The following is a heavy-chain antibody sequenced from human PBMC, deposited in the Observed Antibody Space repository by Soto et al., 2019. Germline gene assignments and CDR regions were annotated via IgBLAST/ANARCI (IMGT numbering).Heavy chain of an antibody. Sequence: GGSLRLSSAASGFPFDAYVMHWVRQGPGKGLEWVSLITWDGGSTYYADSVKGRFTISRDNSENSLYLQMNSLGPEDTALYYCAKGNYYDSSGYYYFDYWGQGTLVTVSS. CDR1: GFPFDAYV. V-gene: IGHV3-43*01. CDR2: ITWDGGST. CDR3: AKGNYYDSSGYYYFDY. D-gene: IGHD3-22*01. J-gene: IGHJ4*02.